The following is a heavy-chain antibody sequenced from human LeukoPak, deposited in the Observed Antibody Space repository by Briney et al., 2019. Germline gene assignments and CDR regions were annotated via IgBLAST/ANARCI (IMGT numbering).Heavy chain of an antibody. Sequence: GGSLRLSCAASGFTVSSNYMSWVRQAPGKGLEWVSVIYSGGSTYYADSVKGRFTISRDNSKNTLYLQMNSLRAEDTAVYYCARDLTYYYDSSGLHDAFDIWGQGTMVTVSS. D-gene: IGHD3-22*01. CDR1: GFTVSSNY. CDR3: ARDLTYYYDSSGLHDAFDI. J-gene: IGHJ3*02. V-gene: IGHV3-53*01. CDR2: IYSGGST.